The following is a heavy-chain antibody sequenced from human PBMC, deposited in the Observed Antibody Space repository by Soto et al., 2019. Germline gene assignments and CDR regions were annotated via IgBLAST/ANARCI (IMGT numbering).Heavy chain of an antibody. CDR2: ISGSGGST. Sequence: GGSLRLSCAASGFTFSSYAMSWVRQAPGKGLEWVSAISGSGGSTYYADSVKGRFTISRDNSKNTLYLQMNSLRAEDTAVYYCAKDHTTPGITMIVVVSNFDYWGQGTLVTVSS. CDR3: AKDHTTPGITMIVVVSNFDY. CDR1: GFTFSSYA. D-gene: IGHD3-22*01. V-gene: IGHV3-23*01. J-gene: IGHJ4*02.